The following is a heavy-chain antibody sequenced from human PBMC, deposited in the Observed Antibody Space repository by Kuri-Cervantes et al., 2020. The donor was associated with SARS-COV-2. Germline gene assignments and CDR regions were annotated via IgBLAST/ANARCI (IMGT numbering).Heavy chain of an antibody. CDR1: GFTFSSYE. CDR3: AIEIGYCSSTSCYKYFQH. Sequence: GESLKISCAASGFTFSSYEMNWVRQAPGKGLEWVSYISSSGSTIYYADSVEGRFTISRDNAKNSLYLQMNSLRAEDTALYYCAIEIGYCSSTSCYKYFQHWGQGTLVTVSS. V-gene: IGHV3-48*03. CDR2: ISSSGSTI. J-gene: IGHJ1*01. D-gene: IGHD2-2*02.